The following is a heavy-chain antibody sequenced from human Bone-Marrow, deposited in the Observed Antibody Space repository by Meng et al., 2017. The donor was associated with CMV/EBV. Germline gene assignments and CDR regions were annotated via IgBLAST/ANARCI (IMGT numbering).Heavy chain of an antibody. CDR3: AKEIGTIVGAYFDY. J-gene: IGHJ4*02. D-gene: IGHD1-26*01. Sequence: GESLKISCAASGFTFSSYAMSWVRQAPGKGLEWVSVIYSGGSSTYYADSVKGRFTITRDNSKTTLYLQMNSLRAEDTAVYYCAKEIGTIVGAYFDYWGQGTLVTVSS. CDR2: IYSGGSST. V-gene: IGHV3-23*03. CDR1: GFTFSSYA.